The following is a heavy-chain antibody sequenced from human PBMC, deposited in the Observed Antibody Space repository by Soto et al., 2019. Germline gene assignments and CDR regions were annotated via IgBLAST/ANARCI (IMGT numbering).Heavy chain of an antibody. CDR3: AHGFYTYTGYFDS. Sequence: QITLKESGPTLVKPTQTLTLTCTFSGFSLDATGVGVGWIRQPPGKALEWLALIYWDDDKRYNASLTTRLTITNDTSKNQVVLTMTNMDPEDTATYYWAHGFYTYTGYFDSWGQGTLVTVSS. CDR2: IYWDDDK. CDR1: GFSLDATGVG. V-gene: IGHV2-5*02. D-gene: IGHD3-16*01. J-gene: IGHJ4*02.